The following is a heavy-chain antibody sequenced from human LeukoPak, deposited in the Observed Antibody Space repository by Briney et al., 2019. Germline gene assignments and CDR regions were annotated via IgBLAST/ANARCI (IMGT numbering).Heavy chain of an antibody. J-gene: IGHJ5*01. CDR3: AKGSRIAARPTIWFDS. D-gene: IGHD6-6*01. CDR1: GFTFSSYA. Sequence: GGSLLLSCAASGFTFSSYAMNRVRQAPGKGLEWVSSGHSDGTAYYADSVKGRFTISRDNSKNTLSLQMNSLRAEDTAVYYCAKGSRIAARPTIWFDSWGQGTLVTVSS. V-gene: IGHV3-23*01. CDR2: GHSDGTA.